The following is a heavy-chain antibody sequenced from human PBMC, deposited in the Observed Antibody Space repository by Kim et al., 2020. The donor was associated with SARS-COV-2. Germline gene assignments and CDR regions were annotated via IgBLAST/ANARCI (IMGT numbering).Heavy chain of an antibody. D-gene: IGHD2-15*01. J-gene: IGHJ6*02. CDR2: IYYSGST. CDR3: ARLVVAAAVYYYYGMDV. Sequence: SETLSLTCTVSGGSISSSSYYWGWIRQPPGKGLEWIGSIYYSGSTYYNPSLKSRVTISVDTSKNQFSLKLSSVTAADTAVYYCARLVVAAAVYYYYGMDVWGQGTTVTVSS. CDR1: GGSISSSSYY. V-gene: IGHV4-39*01.